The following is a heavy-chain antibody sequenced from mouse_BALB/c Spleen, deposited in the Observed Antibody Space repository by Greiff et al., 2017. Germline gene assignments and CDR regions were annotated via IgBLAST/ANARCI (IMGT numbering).Heavy chain of an antibody. V-gene: IGHV5-17*02. CDR3: ARSKLPYAMDY. CDR1: GFTFSSFG. Sequence: EVHLVESGGGLVQPGGSRKLSCAASGFTFSSFGMHWVRQAPEKGLEWVAYISSGSSTIYYADTVKGRFTISRDNPKNTLFLQMTSLRSEDTAMYYCARSKLPYAMDYWGQGTSVTVSS. CDR2: ISSGSSTI. J-gene: IGHJ4*01. D-gene: IGHD4-1*01.